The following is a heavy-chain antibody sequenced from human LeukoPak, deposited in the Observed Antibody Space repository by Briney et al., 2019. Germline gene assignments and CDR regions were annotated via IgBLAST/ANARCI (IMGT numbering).Heavy chain of an antibody. CDR3: ARDTVMDDILTAYDYFDS. J-gene: IGHJ4*02. CDR1: GYTFTGYY. CDR2: INPNSGDT. V-gene: IGHV1-2*02. Sequence: GASVKVSCKASGYTFTGYYIHWVRQAPGQGLEWMGWINPNSGDTNYAQNLQGRVTMTRDTSITTAYMELSRLRSDDTAVYFCARDTVMDDILTAYDYFDSWGQGTLVTVSS. D-gene: IGHD3-9*01.